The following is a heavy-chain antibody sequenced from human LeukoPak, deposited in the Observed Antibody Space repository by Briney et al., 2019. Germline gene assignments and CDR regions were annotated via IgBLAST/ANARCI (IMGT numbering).Heavy chain of an antibody. CDR3: ARDIAARPGY. J-gene: IGHJ4*02. Sequence: GSLRLSCAASGFTFSSYGMSWVRQAPGKGLEWIGSIYHSGSTYYNPSLKSRVTISVDTSKNQFSLKLSSVTAADTAVYYCARDIAARPGYWGQGTLVTVSS. D-gene: IGHD6-6*01. CDR2: IYHSGST. V-gene: IGHV4-38-2*02. CDR1: GFTFSSYG.